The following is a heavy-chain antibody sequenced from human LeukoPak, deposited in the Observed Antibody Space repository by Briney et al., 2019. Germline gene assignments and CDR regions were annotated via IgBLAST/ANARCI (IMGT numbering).Heavy chain of an antibody. V-gene: IGHV4-30-4*01. J-gene: IGHJ3*02. D-gene: IGHD7-27*01. Sequence: SQTLSLTCTVSGGSISSGDYYWSWIRQPPGMGLEWIGYIYYSGSTYYNPSLKSRVTISVDTSKNQFSLKLSSVTAADTAVYYCARDGGLTEDDAFDIWGQGTMVTVSS. CDR2: IYYSGST. CDR3: ARDGGLTEDDAFDI. CDR1: GGSISSGDYY.